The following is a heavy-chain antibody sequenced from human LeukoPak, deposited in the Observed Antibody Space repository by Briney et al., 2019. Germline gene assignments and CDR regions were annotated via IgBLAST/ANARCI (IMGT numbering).Heavy chain of an antibody. CDR2: VSSDGSTT. CDR3: ARDTNGLAY. CDR1: GFTFSSHR. D-gene: IGHD2-8*01. V-gene: IGHV3-74*01. J-gene: IGHJ4*02. Sequence: GGSLRLSCAASGFTFSSHRMHWVRQAPGKGLVWVSCVSSDGSTTNYADSVKGRFTTSRDNAKSTLYLQMSSLRAEDTAVYYCARDTNGLAYWGLGTRVSVSS.